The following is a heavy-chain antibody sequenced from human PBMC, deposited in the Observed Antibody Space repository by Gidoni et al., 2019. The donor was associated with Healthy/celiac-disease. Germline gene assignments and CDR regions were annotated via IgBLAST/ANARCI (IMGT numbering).Heavy chain of an antibody. J-gene: IGHJ2*01. CDR3: ARDLRGRAVVTPGWYFDL. Sequence: QVQLQQSGPGLVKPSQTLSLTCAISGDRVSSNSAAWNWIRQSPSRGLEWLGRTYYRSKWYNDYAVSVKSRITINPDTSKNQFSLQLNSVTPEDTAVYYCARDLRGRAVVTPGWYFDLWGRGTLVTVSS. V-gene: IGHV6-1*01. CDR2: TYYRSKWYN. CDR1: GDRVSSNSAA. D-gene: IGHD2-21*02.